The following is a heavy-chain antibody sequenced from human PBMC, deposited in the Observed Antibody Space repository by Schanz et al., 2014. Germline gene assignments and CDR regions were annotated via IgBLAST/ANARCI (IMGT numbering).Heavy chain of an antibody. CDR3: ARSTYDFWSAFDY. CDR2: VYHSGVT. V-gene: IGHV4-59*08. CDR1: GDSIGTYQ. J-gene: IGHJ4*02. Sequence: QVQLQESGPGLVKPSETLSLTCTVSGDSIGTYQWSWIRQPPGKGLEWIGYVYHSGVTTYKSSLKSRVSITVETKKNQFSLKLTSGTAADTAVYYCARSTYDFWSAFDYWGQGILVAVSS. D-gene: IGHD3-3*01.